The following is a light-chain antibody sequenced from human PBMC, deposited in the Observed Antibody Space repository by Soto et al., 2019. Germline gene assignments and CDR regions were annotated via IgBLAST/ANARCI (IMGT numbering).Light chain of an antibody. Sequence: IGLTQSPGTLSLSPGERATLSCRASQSVSSSYLAWYQQKPGQAPRLLIYGASSRATGIPDRFSGSGSGTDFTLTISRLEPEDFAVYYCQPYGSSLPEPFAQGSKVAIK. J-gene: IGKJ1*01. CDR2: GAS. V-gene: IGKV3-20*01. CDR1: QSVSSSY. CDR3: QPYGSSLPEP.